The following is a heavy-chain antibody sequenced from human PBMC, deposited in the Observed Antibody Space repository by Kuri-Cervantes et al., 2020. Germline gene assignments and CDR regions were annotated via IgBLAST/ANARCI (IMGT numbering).Heavy chain of an antibody. CDR2: INSDGSST. V-gene: IGHV3-74*01. CDR1: GFTFSSYW. CDR3: AKDFPLTGTLDY. Sequence: GESLKISCAASGFTFSSYWMHWVRQAPGKGLVWVSRINSDGSSTSYADSVKGRFTFSRDNSKNTLYLQMDSLRAEDTAVYYCAKDFPLTGTLDYWGQGTLVTVSS. D-gene: IGHD7-27*01. J-gene: IGHJ4*02.